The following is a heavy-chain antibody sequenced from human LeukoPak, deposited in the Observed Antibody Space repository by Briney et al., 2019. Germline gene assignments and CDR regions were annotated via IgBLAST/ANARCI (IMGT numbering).Heavy chain of an antibody. CDR1: GFTVSSYA. J-gene: IGHJ4*02. D-gene: IGHD5-18*01. CDR3: AKDRSSYGNYFDY. V-gene: IGHV3-23*01. CDR2: ISGSGGST. Sequence: PGGSLRFSCAASGFTVSSYAMSWVRQAPGKGLEWVSAISGSGGSTYYADSVKGRFTISRDNSKNTLYLQMNSLRAEDTAVYYCAKDRSSYGNYFDYWGQGTLVTVSS.